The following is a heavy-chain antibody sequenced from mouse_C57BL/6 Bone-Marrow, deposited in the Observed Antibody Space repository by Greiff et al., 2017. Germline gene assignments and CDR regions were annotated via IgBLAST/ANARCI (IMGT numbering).Heavy chain of an antibody. Sequence: EVKLVESGGGLVQPGGSLKLSCAASGYTFTDYGMAWVRQTPGKGPEWVAFISTLACSIYYTDTVTGRFTISRENAKNTLYLERSSLRSEDTAMYYCARRGAAGDYDYWGQGTTLTVSS. D-gene: IGHD2-13*01. J-gene: IGHJ2*01. CDR2: ISTLACSI. V-gene: IGHV5-15*01. CDR3: ARRGAAGDYDY. CDR1: GYTFTDYG.